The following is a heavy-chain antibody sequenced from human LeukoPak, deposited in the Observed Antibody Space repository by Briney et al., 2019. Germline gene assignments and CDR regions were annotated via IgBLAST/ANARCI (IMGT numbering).Heavy chain of an antibody. J-gene: IGHJ4*02. Sequence: PSETLSLTCAVYGGSFSGYYWSWIRQPPGKGLEWIGEINHSGSTKYNPSLKSRLTISLDTSKKQFSLKLSSVTAADTAVYYCARHEEYSYGSFDYWGQGTLVTVSS. V-gene: IGHV4-34*01. D-gene: IGHD5-18*01. CDR2: INHSGST. CDR3: ARHEEYSYGSFDY. CDR1: GGSFSGYY.